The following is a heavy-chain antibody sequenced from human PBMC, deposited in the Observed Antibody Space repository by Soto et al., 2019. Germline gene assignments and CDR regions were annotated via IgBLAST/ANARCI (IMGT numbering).Heavy chain of an antibody. CDR1: GGSISSGGYS. CDR3: AILLVLATISYYSVF. D-gene: IGHD2-8*02. V-gene: IGHV4-30-2*01. J-gene: IGHJ4*02. Sequence: SETLSLTCAVSGGSISSGGYSWSWIRQPPGKGLEWIGYIYHSGSTYYNPSLQTRVTISVDRSKSQFSLKLNSVTAADSAVYFCAILLVLATISYYSVFWGQGALVTVFS. CDR2: IYHSGST.